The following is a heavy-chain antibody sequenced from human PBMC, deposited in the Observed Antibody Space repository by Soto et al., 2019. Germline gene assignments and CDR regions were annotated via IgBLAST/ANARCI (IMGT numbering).Heavy chain of an antibody. V-gene: IGHV4-4*02. Sequence: QVQLQESGPGLVKPSGTLSLTCAVSGVSIRSENWWTWVRQAPGKGLEWIAEIYHSGGTNYNPSLRSRVTISVDMSTNQLSLKLISVTAADTAVYFCAAHRGNTYGPLDDWGQGNLVTISS. CDR1: GVSIRSENW. D-gene: IGHD5-18*01. CDR2: IYHSGGT. J-gene: IGHJ4*02. CDR3: AAHRGNTYGPLDD.